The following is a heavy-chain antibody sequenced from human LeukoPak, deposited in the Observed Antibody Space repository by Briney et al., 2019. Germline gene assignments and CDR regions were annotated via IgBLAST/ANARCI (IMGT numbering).Heavy chain of an antibody. Sequence: GGSLRLSCAASGFTFSSYSMNWVRQAPGKGLEWVSSISSSSSYIYYADSVKGRFTISRDNAKNSLYLQMNSLRAEDTAVYYCATIRELRASWFDPWGQGTLVTVSS. J-gene: IGHJ5*02. CDR2: ISSSSSYI. CDR3: ATIRELRASWFDP. CDR1: GFTFSSYS. V-gene: IGHV3-21*01. D-gene: IGHD1-26*01.